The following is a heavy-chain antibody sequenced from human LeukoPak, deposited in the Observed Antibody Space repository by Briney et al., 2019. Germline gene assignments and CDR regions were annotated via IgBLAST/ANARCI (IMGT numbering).Heavy chain of an antibody. J-gene: IGHJ4*02. D-gene: IGHD3-22*01. Sequence: GESLKISCKGSGYSFTIYWIGWVRQMPGKGLEWMGIIYPGDSDTRYSPSFQGQVTISADKSISTAYLQWSSLKASDTAMYYCARQQTYYYDSSGYYQRLFDYWGQGTLVTVSS. CDR2: IYPGDSDT. CDR1: GYSFTIYW. CDR3: ARQQTYYYDSSGYYQRLFDY. V-gene: IGHV5-51*01.